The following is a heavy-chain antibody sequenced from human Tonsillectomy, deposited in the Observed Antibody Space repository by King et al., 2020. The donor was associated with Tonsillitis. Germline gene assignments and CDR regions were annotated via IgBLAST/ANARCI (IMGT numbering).Heavy chain of an antibody. V-gene: IGHV4-39*01. J-gene: IGHJ4*02. CDR1: GGSISSSSYY. Sequence: QLQESGPGLVKPSETLSLTCTVSGGSISSSSYYWGWIRQPPGKGLEWIGSIYYSGSTYYNPSLKSRVTISVDTSKNQFSLKLSSVTAADTAVYYCASRGIASRLWLDGLDYWGQGTLVTVSS. CDR2: IYYSGST. CDR3: ASRGIASRLWLDGLDY. D-gene: IGHD6-6*01.